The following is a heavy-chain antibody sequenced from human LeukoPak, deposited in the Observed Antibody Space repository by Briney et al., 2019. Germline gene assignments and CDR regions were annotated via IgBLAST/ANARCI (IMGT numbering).Heavy chain of an antibody. D-gene: IGHD3-3*01. Sequence: ASVKVSCKASAYTFTGYYMHWVRQAPGQGLEWMGIINPSGGNTNYAQKFQGRVTMTRDTSTSTVYMELSSLTSEDTAVYYCARGDHVRIYAESAFDIWGQGTMVTVSS. CDR1: AYTFTGYY. CDR2: INPSGGNT. CDR3: ARGDHVRIYAESAFDI. J-gene: IGHJ3*02. V-gene: IGHV1-46*01.